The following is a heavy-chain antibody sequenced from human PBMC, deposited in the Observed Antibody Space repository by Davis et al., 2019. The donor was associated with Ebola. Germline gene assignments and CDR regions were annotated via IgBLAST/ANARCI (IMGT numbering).Heavy chain of an antibody. V-gene: IGHV4-4*02. CDR3: ARGHVVVRAFDI. D-gene: IGHD2-21*01. J-gene: IGHJ3*02. CDR2: ISQSGST. CDR1: GDSISSSNW. Sequence: MPSETLSLTCAVSGDSISSSNWWSWVRQPPGKGLEWIGEISQSGSTNYNPSLKSRVTISVDKSKNQFSLKLSSVTAADTAVYYCARGHVVVRAFDIWGQGTMVTVSS.